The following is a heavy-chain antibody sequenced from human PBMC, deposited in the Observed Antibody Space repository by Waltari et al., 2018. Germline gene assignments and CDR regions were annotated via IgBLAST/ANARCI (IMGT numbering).Heavy chain of an antibody. J-gene: IGHJ4*02. CDR2: ISGSGNNT. Sequence: EVLLLESGGGLVQPGGSLRLSCAASGFTFSTDAMSWVRQAPVKGLAWVSAISGSGNNTYYADSVKGRFTISRDNSKNTLYLQMNSLRAEDTAVYYCARETPYYYDSSGYSYWGQGTLVTVSS. D-gene: IGHD3-22*01. CDR3: ARETPYYYDSSGYSY. V-gene: IGHV3-23*01. CDR1: GFTFSTDA.